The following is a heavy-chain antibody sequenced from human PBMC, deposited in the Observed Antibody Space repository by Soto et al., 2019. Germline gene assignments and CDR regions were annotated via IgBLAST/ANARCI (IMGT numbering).Heavy chain of an antibody. Sequence: GGSLRLSCAASGFTVSSNYMSWVRQAPGKGLEWVSVIYSGGSTYYADSVKGRSTISRDNSKNTLYLQMNSLRAEDTAVYYCARENIAAAAFDPWGQGTLVTVSS. CDR2: IYSGGST. V-gene: IGHV3-53*01. D-gene: IGHD6-13*01. CDR3: ARENIAAAAFDP. J-gene: IGHJ5*02. CDR1: GFTVSSNY.